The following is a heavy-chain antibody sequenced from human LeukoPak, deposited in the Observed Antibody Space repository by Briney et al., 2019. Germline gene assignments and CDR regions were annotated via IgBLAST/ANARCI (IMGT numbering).Heavy chain of an antibody. CDR1: GYTFTGYC. CDR2: IHPNSGGT. Sequence: ASVKVSCKASGYTFTGYCMHWVRQAPGQGLEWMGWIHPNSGGTNYAQKFQGRVTMTRDTSISTAYMELSSLRSEDTAVYYCARAGRDGYNRETLFDYWGQGTLVTVSS. CDR3: ARAGRDGYNRETLFDY. D-gene: IGHD5-24*01. V-gene: IGHV1-2*02. J-gene: IGHJ4*02.